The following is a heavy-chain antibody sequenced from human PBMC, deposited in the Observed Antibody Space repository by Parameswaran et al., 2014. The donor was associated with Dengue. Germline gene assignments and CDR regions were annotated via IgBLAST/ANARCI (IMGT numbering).Heavy chain of an antibody. Sequence: GESLKISCAASGFTVSSNYMSWVRQAPGKGLEWVSVIYSGGSTYYADSVKGRFTISRDNSKNTLYLQMNSLRAEDTAVYYCATNYYDSSGYFGMDVWGQGTTVTVSS. CDR1: GFTVSSNY. D-gene: IGHD3-22*01. V-gene: IGHV3-53*01. CDR2: IYSGGST. J-gene: IGHJ6*02. CDR3: ATNYYDSSGYFGMDV.